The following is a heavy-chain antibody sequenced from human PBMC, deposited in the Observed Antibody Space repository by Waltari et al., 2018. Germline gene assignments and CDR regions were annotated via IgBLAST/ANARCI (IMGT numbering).Heavy chain of an antibody. V-gene: IGHV4-38-2*02. CDR3: ARDTRSGSYFNY. J-gene: IGHJ4*02. D-gene: IGHD1-26*01. CDR2: IYHSGST. CDR1: GYSISSGYY. Sequence: QVQLQESGPGLVKPSETLSLTCAVSGYSISSGYYWGWIRQPPGKGLEWMGSIYHSGSTYYNPSLKSRVTISVDTSKNPFSLKLSSVTAADTAVYYCARDTRSGSYFNYWGQGTLVTVSS.